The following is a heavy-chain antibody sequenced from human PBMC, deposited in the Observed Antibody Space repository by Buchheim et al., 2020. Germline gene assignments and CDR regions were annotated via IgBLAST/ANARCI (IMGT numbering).Heavy chain of an antibody. D-gene: IGHD3-10*01. CDR1: GGSISSGGYS. CDR3: ARDLWFGELPL. V-gene: IGHV4-30-4*07. J-gene: IGHJ1*01. Sequence: QVQLQESGPGLVKPSQTLSLTCAVSGGSISSGGYSWSWIRQPPGKGLEWIGYIYYSGSTYYNPCLKSRVTISVDTSKNQFSLKLSSVTAADTAVYYCARDLWFGELPLWGQGTL. CDR2: IYYSGST.